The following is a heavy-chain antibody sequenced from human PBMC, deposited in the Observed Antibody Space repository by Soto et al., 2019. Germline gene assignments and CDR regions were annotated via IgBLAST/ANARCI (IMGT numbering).Heavy chain of an antibody. J-gene: IGHJ6*02. D-gene: IGHD3-10*01. CDR1: GNSISSGGYY. V-gene: IGHV4-31*03. Sequence: SETLSLTCTVSGNSISSGGYYWTWIRQHPGKGLEWIGYIYYSGSTYYNPSLKSRVTISVDTSKNQFSLKLSSVTAADTAVYYCARDREYYGSGSYPQPYGMDVWGQGTTVTVSS. CDR3: ARDREYYGSGSYPQPYGMDV. CDR2: IYYSGST.